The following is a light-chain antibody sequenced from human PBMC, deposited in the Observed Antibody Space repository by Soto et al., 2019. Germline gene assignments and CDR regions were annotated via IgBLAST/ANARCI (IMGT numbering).Light chain of an antibody. CDR2: GAS. CDR1: QSISSS. V-gene: IGKV3-15*01. Sequence: EIVMTQSPVTLSVSPGEGATLSCRASQSISSSLAWYQQKPGQPPKLLIFGASTRATGIPARFSGSGSGTEFTLTITRLQSEDSAIYYCQQYGTWPPYLLTFGGGTKVEI. CDR3: QQYGTWPPYLLT. J-gene: IGKJ4*01.